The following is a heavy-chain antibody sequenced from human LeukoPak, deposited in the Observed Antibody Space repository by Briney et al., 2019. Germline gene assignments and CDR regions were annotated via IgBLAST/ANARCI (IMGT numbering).Heavy chain of an antibody. CDR2: ISSSSSYI. V-gene: IGHV3-21*01. CDR1: GFTFSSYS. J-gene: IGHJ4*02. D-gene: IGHD1-1*01. Sequence: PGGSLRLSCAASGFTFSSYSMNWVRQAPGKGLEWVSSISSSSSYIYYADSVKGRFTISRDNAKNSLYLQMNSLRAEGTAVYYCARGTGTTSYFDYWGQGTLVTVSS. CDR3: ARGTGTTSYFDY.